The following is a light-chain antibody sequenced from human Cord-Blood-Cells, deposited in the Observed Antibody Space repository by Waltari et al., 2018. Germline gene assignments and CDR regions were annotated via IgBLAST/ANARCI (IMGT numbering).Light chain of an antibody. CDR2: EVC. CDR3: SSYAGSNNFVV. Sequence: QSALTQPPSASGSPGQSVTISCTGTSSDVGGYNYVSWYQPHPGKAPKLMIYEVCKRPSGVPDRFSGSKSGNTASLTVSGLQAEDEADYYCSSYAGSNNFVVFGGGTKLTVL. V-gene: IGLV2-8*01. CDR1: SSDVGGYNY. J-gene: IGLJ2*01.